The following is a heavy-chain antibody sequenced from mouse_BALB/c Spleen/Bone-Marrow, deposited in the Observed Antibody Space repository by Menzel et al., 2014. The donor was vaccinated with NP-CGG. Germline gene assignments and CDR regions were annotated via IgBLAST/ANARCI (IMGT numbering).Heavy chain of an antibody. D-gene: IGHD2-1*01. Sequence: VQLQQPRPELVKPGASVKVSCKASGYAFTSYNMYWVKQSHGKSLEWIGHIDPYNGGTSYNQKFKGKATLTVDKSSSTAYMHLNSLTSEDSAVYYCAREDYGKGFAYWGQGTLVTVSA. CDR2: IDPYNGGT. CDR3: AREDYGKGFAY. J-gene: IGHJ3*01. V-gene: IGHV1S135*01. CDR1: GYAFTSYN.